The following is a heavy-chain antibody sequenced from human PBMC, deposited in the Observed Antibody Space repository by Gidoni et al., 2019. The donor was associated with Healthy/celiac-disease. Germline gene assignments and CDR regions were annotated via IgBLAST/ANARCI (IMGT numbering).Heavy chain of an antibody. D-gene: IGHD2-15*01. J-gene: IGHJ6*02. CDR3: AKDLRRGCSGGSCYFWRHYYYGMDV. CDR1: GFTFSSYG. V-gene: IGHV3-30*18. Sequence: QVQLVESGGGVVQPGRSLRLSCAASGFTFSSYGMHWVRQAPGKGREWVAVISYDGSNKYYADSVKGRFTISRDNSKNTLYLQMNSLRAEDTAVYYCAKDLRRGCSGGSCYFWRHYYYGMDVWGQGTTVTVSS. CDR2: ISYDGSNK.